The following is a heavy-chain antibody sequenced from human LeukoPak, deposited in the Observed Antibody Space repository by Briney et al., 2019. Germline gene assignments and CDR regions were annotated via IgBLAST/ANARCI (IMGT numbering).Heavy chain of an antibody. Sequence: GASVKVSCKASGYAFTSYYMHWVGQAPGQGLEWMGRIIPILGIANYAQKFQGRVTITADKSTSTAYMELSSLRSEDTAVYYCARDKAAAGTDYWGQGTLVTVSS. D-gene: IGHD6-13*01. CDR3: ARDKAAAGTDY. CDR1: GYAFTSYY. V-gene: IGHV1-69*04. J-gene: IGHJ4*02. CDR2: IIPILGIA.